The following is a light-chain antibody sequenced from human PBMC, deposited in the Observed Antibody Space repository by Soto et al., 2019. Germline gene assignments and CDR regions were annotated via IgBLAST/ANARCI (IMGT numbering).Light chain of an antibody. CDR3: CSYAGSPFYV. J-gene: IGLJ1*01. V-gene: IGLV2-11*01. CDR2: DVT. CDR1: SSDVGGYEY. Sequence: QSVLTQPRSVSGSAGQSVTISCTGTSSDVGGYEYVSWYQQHPGKAPKLVIYDVTKRPSGVPDRFSGSRSGNTASLTISGLQTEDEADYYCCSYAGSPFYVFGIGTKVTVL.